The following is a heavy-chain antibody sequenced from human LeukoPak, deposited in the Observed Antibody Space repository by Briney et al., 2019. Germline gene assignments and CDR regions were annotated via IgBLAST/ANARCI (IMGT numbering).Heavy chain of an antibody. CDR3: ASGISAQPFDY. J-gene: IGHJ4*02. CDR2: ISSSSSYI. Sequence: GGSLRLSCAASGFTFSSYSMNWVRQAPGKGLEWVSSISSSSSYIYYADSVMGRFTISRDNAKNSLYLQMNSLRAEDTAVYYCASGISAQPFDYWGQGTLVTVSS. V-gene: IGHV3-21*01. CDR1: GFTFSSYS. D-gene: IGHD2/OR15-2a*01.